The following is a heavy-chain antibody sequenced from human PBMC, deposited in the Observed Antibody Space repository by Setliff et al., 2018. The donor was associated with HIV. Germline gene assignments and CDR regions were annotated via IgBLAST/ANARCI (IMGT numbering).Heavy chain of an antibody. CDR1: GDSISGDFY. CDR3: ARGQGCGGGCHYAFEM. J-gene: IGHJ3*02. CDR2: IYHSGNT. D-gene: IGHD2-21*02. Sequence: SETLSLTCTVSGDSISGDFYWGWIRQPPGKGLEWIGSIYHSGNTYYMPSLQSRVTISVDMSKNQFSLNLNSVTAADTAVYYCARGQGCGGGCHYAFEMWGQGTMVTVSS. V-gene: IGHV4-38-2*02.